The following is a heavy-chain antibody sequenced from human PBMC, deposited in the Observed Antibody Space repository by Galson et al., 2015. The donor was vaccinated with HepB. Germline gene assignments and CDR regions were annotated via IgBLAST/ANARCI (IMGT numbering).Heavy chain of an antibody. Sequence: SVKVSCKASGYTFTSYDINWVRQATGQGLEWMGWMNPNSGNTGYAQKFQGRVAMTRNTSISTAYMELSSLRSEDTAVYYCARSSSSWDYTYYYGMDVWGQGTTVTVSS. CDR1: GYTFTSYD. V-gene: IGHV1-8*01. CDR2: MNPNSGNT. J-gene: IGHJ6*02. D-gene: IGHD6-13*01. CDR3: ARSSSSWDYTYYYGMDV.